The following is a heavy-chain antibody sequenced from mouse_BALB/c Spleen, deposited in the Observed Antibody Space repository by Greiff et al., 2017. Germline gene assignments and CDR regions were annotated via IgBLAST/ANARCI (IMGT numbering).Heavy chain of an antibody. CDR1: GFTFSSYT. D-gene: IGHD2-10*02. CDR2: ISNGGGST. J-gene: IGHJ3*01. V-gene: IGHV5-12-2*01. Sequence: EVQVVESGGGLVQPGGSLKLSCAASGFTFSSYTMSWVRQTPEKRLEWVAYISNGGGSTYYPDTVKGRFTISRDNAKNTLYLQMSSLKSEDTAMYYCARQPGYGNSAWFAYWGQGTLVTVSA. CDR3: ARQPGYGNSAWFAY.